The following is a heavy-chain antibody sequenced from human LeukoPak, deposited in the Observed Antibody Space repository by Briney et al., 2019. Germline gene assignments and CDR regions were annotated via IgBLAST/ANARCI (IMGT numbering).Heavy chain of an antibody. CDR3: AESRFGELSPYYYYYYYMDV. Sequence: ASVKVSCKASGYTFTSYDINWVRQATGQGLEWMGWMNPNSGNTGYAQKFQGRVTMTRNTSISTAYMELSSLRSEDTAVYYCAESRFGELSPYYYYYYYMDVWGKGTTVTVSS. CDR2: MNPNSGNT. J-gene: IGHJ6*03. CDR1: GYTFTSYD. D-gene: IGHD3-10*01. V-gene: IGHV1-8*01.